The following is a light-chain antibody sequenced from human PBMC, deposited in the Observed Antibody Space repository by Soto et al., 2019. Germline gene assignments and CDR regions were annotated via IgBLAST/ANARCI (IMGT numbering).Light chain of an antibody. CDR3: SSYTSSSTLYV. V-gene: IGLV2-14*01. J-gene: IGLJ1*01. CDR2: EVS. CDR1: SSDVGGYNY. Sequence: QSALTQHASVSGSPGQSITISCTGTSSDVGGYNYVSWYQQHPGKAPKLMIYEVSNRPSGVSNRFSGSKSGSTASLTISGLQAEDEADYYCSSYTSSSTLYVFGSGTKLTVL.